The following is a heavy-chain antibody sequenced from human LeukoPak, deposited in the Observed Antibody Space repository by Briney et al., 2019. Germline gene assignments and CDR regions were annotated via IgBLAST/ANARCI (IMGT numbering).Heavy chain of an antibody. CDR2: IYYSGST. D-gene: IGHD2-15*01. V-gene: IGHV4-59*12. J-gene: IGHJ5*02. Sequence: ASETLSLTCTVSGGSLSSYYWSWIRQPPGKGLEWIGYIYYSGSTKYNPSLKSRVTISVDTSKNQFSLRLSSVTAADTAVYYCARLNSGYCSGGSCSTWGQGTLVTVSS. CDR3: ARLNSGYCSGGSCST. CDR1: GGSLSSYY.